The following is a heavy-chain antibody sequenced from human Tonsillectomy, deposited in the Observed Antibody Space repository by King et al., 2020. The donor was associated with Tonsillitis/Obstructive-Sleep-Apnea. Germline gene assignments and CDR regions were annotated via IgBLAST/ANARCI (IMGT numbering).Heavy chain of an antibody. Sequence: VQLVESGGGLVQPGGSLRLSCAASGFTFSSYWMHWVRQAPGKGLVWVSRINSDGSSTSYADSVKGRFTISRDNAKNTLYLQMNSLRAEDTAVYYCARDLGQYYYDSSGYPDYWGQGTLVTVSS. CDR2: INSDGSST. CDR3: ARDLGQYYYDSSGYPDY. CDR1: GFTFSSYW. J-gene: IGHJ4*02. D-gene: IGHD3-22*01. V-gene: IGHV3-74*01.